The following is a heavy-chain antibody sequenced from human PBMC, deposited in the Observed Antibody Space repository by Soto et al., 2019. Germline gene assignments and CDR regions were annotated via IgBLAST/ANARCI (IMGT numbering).Heavy chain of an antibody. Sequence: EVQLLESGGGLVQPGGSLRLSCAASGFTFSSYAMSWVRQAPGKGLEWVSAISSSSSYIYYADSVKGRFTISRDNAKNSLYLQMNSLRAEDTAVYYCARDGGRRVSARPWYFDLWGRGTLVTVSS. V-gene: IGHV3-21*01. J-gene: IGHJ2*01. CDR1: GFTFSSYA. CDR3: ARDGGRRVSARPWYFDL. D-gene: IGHD6-6*01. CDR2: ISSSSSYI.